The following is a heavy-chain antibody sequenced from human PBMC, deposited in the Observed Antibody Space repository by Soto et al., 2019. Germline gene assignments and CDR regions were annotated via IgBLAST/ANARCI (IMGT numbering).Heavy chain of an antibody. J-gene: IGHJ6*02. Sequence: EVRLVESGGGLVEPGGSLRLSCAASGFTFSSYAMSWVRQAPGKGLEWVSAISGSGGSTYYADSVKGRFTISRDNSKNTLYLQMNSLRAEDTAVYYCAKDRIQLWFRDSYYYYYGMDVWGQGTTVTVSS. CDR2: ISGSGGST. CDR3: AKDRIQLWFRDSYYYYYGMDV. V-gene: IGHV3-23*04. CDR1: GFTFSSYA. D-gene: IGHD5-18*01.